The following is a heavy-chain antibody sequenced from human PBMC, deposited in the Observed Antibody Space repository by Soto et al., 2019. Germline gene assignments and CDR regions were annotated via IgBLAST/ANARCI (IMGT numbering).Heavy chain of an antibody. J-gene: IGHJ4*02. Sequence: EVQLLEAGGGLVQPGGSLRLSCAASGFTFSSYAMSWVRQAPGKGLEWVSAISGSGGSTYYADSVKGRFTISRDNSKNKLYLQMNSLRAEDTAVYYCAKASVPYSSSWYGGGWGQGTLVTVSS. CDR3: AKASVPYSSSWYGGG. CDR2: ISGSGGST. D-gene: IGHD6-13*01. V-gene: IGHV3-23*01. CDR1: GFTFSSYA.